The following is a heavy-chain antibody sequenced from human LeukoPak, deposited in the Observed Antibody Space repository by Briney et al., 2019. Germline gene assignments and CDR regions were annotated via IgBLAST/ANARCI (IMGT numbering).Heavy chain of an antibody. D-gene: IGHD6-19*01. Sequence: GGSLRLSCAASGFTFSSYGMHWVRQAPGKGLEWVAVTSYDGSNKYYADSVKGRFTISRDNSKNTLYPQMNSLRAEDTAVYYCAKGDSSGWSFDYWGQGTLVTVSS. CDR3: AKGDSSGWSFDY. V-gene: IGHV3-30*18. CDR2: TSYDGSNK. J-gene: IGHJ4*02. CDR1: GFTFSSYG.